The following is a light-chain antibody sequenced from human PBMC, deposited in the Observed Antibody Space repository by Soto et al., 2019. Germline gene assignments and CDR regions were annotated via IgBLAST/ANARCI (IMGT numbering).Light chain of an antibody. CDR1: QSINIH. CDR3: QQDNNWPWT. CDR2: GES. Sequence: ETVMTQSPATLSVSPGERATLSCRASQSINIHLAWYQQKPGQAPRLLIYGESARATGIPARFSGTGSGTEFSLTISSLQSEDFAVYYCQQDNNWPWTFGQGTKVEIK. J-gene: IGKJ1*01. V-gene: IGKV3-15*01.